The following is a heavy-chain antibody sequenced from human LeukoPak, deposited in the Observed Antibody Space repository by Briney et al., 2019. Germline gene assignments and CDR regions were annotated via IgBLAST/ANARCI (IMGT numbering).Heavy chain of an antibody. V-gene: IGHV3-13*01. CDR2: IGTAGDT. Sequence: GGSLRLSCAASGFTFSSYDMHWVRQATGKVLEWVSAIGTAGDTYYPGSVKGRFTISRENAKNSLYLQMNSLRAGDTAVYYCAGDVGTMVRGFDYWGQGTLVTVSS. D-gene: IGHD3-10*01. CDR3: AGDVGTMVRGFDY. J-gene: IGHJ4*02. CDR1: GFTFSSYD.